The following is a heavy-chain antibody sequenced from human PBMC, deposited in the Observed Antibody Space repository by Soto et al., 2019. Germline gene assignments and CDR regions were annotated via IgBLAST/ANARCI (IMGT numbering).Heavy chain of an antibody. CDR3: ARVNWNPHYSYGMDV. Sequence: ASVKVSCKASGGTFSSYAISWVRQAPGQGLEWMGGIIPIFGTANYAQKFQGRVTITADESTSTAYMELSSLRSEDTAVYYCARVNWNPHYSYGMDVWGQGTTVTVSS. CDR1: GGTFSSYA. D-gene: IGHD1-20*01. V-gene: IGHV1-69*13. J-gene: IGHJ6*02. CDR2: IIPIFGTA.